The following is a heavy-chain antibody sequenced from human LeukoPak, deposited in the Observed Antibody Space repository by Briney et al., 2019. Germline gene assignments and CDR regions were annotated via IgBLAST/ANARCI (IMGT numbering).Heavy chain of an antibody. D-gene: IGHD3-16*02. J-gene: IGHJ3*01. CDR1: GGTFSSYA. CDR2: IIPIFGTA. V-gene: IGHV1-69*05. Sequence: GSSVKVSCKASGGTFSSYAISWVRQAPGQGLEWMGGIIPIFGTANYAQKFQGRVTITTDESTSTAYMELSSLRSEDTAVYYCAREGVYSPDPSSYHRRAFDVWGKGTLVIVSS. CDR3: AREGVYSPDPSSYHRRAFDV.